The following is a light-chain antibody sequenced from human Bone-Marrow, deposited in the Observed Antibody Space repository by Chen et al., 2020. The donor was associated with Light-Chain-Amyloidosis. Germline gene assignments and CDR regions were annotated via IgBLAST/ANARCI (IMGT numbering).Light chain of an antibody. CDR3: QSAESSGTYEVI. CDR1: DLPTKY. CDR2: RDT. J-gene: IGLJ2*01. V-gene: IGLV3-25*03. Sequence: SYELTQPPSVSVSPGQTARITCSGDDLPTKYAYWYQQKPGQAPVLVIHRDTERPSGISERFYGSSSGTTATLTISGVQAEDEAYYHCQSAESSGTYEVIFGGGTKLTVL.